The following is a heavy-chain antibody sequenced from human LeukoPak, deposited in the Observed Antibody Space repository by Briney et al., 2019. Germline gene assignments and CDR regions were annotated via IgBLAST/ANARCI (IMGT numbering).Heavy chain of an antibody. J-gene: IGHJ4*02. CDR3: ASGRYCSGGSCYMDY. V-gene: IGHV3-21*01. CDR2: ISSSSSYI. Sequence: GGSLRLSCAASGFTFSSYSMNWVRQAPEKGLEWVSSISSSSSYIYYADSVKGRFTISRDNAKNSLYLQMNSLRAEDTAVYYCASGRYCSGGSCYMDYWGQGTLVTVSS. CDR1: GFTFSSYS. D-gene: IGHD2-15*01.